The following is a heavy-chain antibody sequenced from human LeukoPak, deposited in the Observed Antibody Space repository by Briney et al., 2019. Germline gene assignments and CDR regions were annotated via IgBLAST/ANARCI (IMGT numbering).Heavy chain of an antibody. CDR3: AKRGVVIRVILVGFHKEAYYFDS. CDR2: ISDSGGST. CDR1: GFTLSNYW. Sequence: GGSLRLSCEASGFTLSNYWMTWVRQAPGKGLEWVAGISDSGGSTNYADSVKGRFTISRDSPKNTLYLQMTSLRAEDTAVYFCAKRGVVIRVILVGFHKEAYYFDSWGQGALVTVSS. V-gene: IGHV3-23*01. D-gene: IGHD3-22*01. J-gene: IGHJ4*02.